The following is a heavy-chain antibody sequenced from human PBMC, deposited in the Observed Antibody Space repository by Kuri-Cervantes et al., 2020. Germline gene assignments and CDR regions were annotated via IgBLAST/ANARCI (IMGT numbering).Heavy chain of an antibody. Sequence: ASVKVSCRASGYTFTGYYMHWVRQAPGQGLEWMGWINPNSGGTNYAQKFQGRVTMTRDTSISTAYMELSRLRSEDTAVYYCARMDTAMVYYYYGMDVWGQGTMVTVSS. CDR3: ARMDTAMVYYYYGMDV. D-gene: IGHD5-18*01. J-gene: IGHJ6*02. V-gene: IGHV1-2*02. CDR1: GYTFTGYY. CDR2: INPNSGGT.